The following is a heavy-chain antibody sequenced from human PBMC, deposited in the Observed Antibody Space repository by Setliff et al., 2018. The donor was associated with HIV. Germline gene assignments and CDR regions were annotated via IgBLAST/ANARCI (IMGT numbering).Heavy chain of an antibody. D-gene: IGHD2-21*01. CDR2: IYPDDSDI. V-gene: IGHV5-51*01. Sequence: GESLKTSCKALDYTFTTYWIAWVRQMPGEGLEWMGIIYPDDSDIRYNPPFQNQITISADKSIATAYLQLNNLKASDTATYYCARRDGRSMNAFQIWGPGTVVTVSS. CDR1: DYTFTTYW. CDR3: ARRDGRSMNAFQI. J-gene: IGHJ3*01.